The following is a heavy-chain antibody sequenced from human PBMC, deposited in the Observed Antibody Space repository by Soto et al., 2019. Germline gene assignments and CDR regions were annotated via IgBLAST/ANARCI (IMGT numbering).Heavy chain of an antibody. V-gene: IGHV3-23*01. CDR1: GFTFSSYA. Sequence: PGGSLRLSCAASGFTFSSYAMSWVRQAPGKGLERVSAISGSGGSTYDEDSVKGRFTISRDNSKNTLYLQMNSLRAEDTAVYYCAYSSTPFDYWGQGTLVTVSS. D-gene: IGHD6-13*01. CDR3: AYSSTPFDY. J-gene: IGHJ4*02. CDR2: ISGSGGST.